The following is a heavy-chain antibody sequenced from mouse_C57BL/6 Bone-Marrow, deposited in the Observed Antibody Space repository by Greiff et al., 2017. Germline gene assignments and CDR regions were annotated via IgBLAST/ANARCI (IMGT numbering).Heavy chain of an antibody. J-gene: IGHJ1*03. D-gene: IGHD2-1*01. V-gene: IGHV14-4*01. CDR3: TTVYGNYGYFDV. CDR1: GFNIKDDY. Sequence: VQLQQSGAELVRPGASVKLSCTASGFNIKDDYMHWVKQRPEQGLEWIGWIDPENGDTEYALKFQGKATITADTSSNTAYLQLSSLTSEDTAVYYCTTVYGNYGYFDVWGTGTTVTVSS. CDR2: IDPENGDT.